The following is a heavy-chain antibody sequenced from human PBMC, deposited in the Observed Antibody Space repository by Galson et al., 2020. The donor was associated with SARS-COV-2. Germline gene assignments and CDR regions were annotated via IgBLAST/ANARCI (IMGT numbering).Heavy chain of an antibody. Sequence: SETLSLTCAVSGTSISSGSYSWNWIRQPPGKGLEWIGYISHSGGTYYNPSLKSRVTISGDRSKNQFSLRLSSVTAADPAVYYCARLHYGEYAPEAFDIWGPGTRVTVAS. CDR3: ARLHYGEYAPEAFDI. V-gene: IGHV4-30-2*01. J-gene: IGHJ3*02. D-gene: IGHD4-17*01. CDR2: ISHSGGT. CDR1: GTSISSGSYS.